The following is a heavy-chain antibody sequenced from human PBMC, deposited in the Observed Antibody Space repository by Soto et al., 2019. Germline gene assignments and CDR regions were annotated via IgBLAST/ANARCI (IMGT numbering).Heavy chain of an antibody. J-gene: IGHJ4*02. CDR3: ARDRPATAGRYFDY. V-gene: IGHV3-21*01. Sequence: EVQLVESGGGLVKPGGSLRLSCAASGFTFSSYSMNWVRQAPGKGLEWVSSISSSSSYIYYADSVKGRFTISRDNAKNSLYLQMNSLRAEDTAVYYCARDRPATAGRYFDYWGQGTLVTVSS. CDR1: GFTFSSYS. CDR2: ISSSSSYI. D-gene: IGHD3-10*01.